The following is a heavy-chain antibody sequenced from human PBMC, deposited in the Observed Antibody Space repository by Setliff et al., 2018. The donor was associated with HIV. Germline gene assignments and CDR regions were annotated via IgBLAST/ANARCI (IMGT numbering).Heavy chain of an antibody. J-gene: IGHJ6*02. Sequence: SVKVSCKASGGNFNSYTISWVRQAPGQGLEWMGDIIPLLGITNYAPKFQGRVTITADKSTSTVYMELSSLTSEDTAMYYCARDHCSSSGCYEYSYYGMDVWGQGTTVTVSS. V-gene: IGHV1-69*10. CDR1: GGNFNSYT. CDR3: ARDHCSSSGCYEYSYYGMDV. CDR2: IIPLLGIT. D-gene: IGHD2-2*01.